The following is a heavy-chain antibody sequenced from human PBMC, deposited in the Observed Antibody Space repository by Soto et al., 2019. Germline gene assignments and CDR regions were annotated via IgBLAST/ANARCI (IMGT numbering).Heavy chain of an antibody. D-gene: IGHD6-13*01. CDR3: ARGGSSSDH. CDR2: IIPSTGST. Sequence: QVQLVQSGAEVKKPGSSVKVSYKAFGGTFSTYAVSWVRQAPGQGLEWVGGIIPSTGSTNYAQKFQGRVTITADESTRTVYMELTSLRSDDTAVYYCARGGSSSDHWGQGTLVTVSS. V-gene: IGHV1-69*12. CDR1: GGTFSTYA. J-gene: IGHJ4*02.